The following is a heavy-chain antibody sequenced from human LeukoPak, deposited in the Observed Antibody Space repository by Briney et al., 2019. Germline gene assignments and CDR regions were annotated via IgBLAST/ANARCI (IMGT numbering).Heavy chain of an antibody. CDR3: ARQQQQLWYD. CDR1: GFTFSGYE. CDR2: ISSSAGTT. Sequence: PGGSLRLSCAASGFTFSGYEMNWVRQAPGKGLEWVSDISSSAGTTYYADSVKGRFTISRDNAKNSLYLQMNSLRAEDTAVYFCARQQQQLWYDWGQGTLVTVSS. D-gene: IGHD5-18*01. V-gene: IGHV3-48*03. J-gene: IGHJ4*02.